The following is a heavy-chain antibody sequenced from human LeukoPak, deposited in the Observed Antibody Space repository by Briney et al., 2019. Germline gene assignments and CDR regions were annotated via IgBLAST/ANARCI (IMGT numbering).Heavy chain of an antibody. CDR1: GFTFSSYG. V-gene: IGHV3-30*02. CDR3: AKGGGVVAGRGLGWVDY. J-gene: IGHJ4*02. CDR2: IRYDGSNK. D-gene: IGHD6-19*01. Sequence: GGSLRLSCAASGFTFSSYGMHWVRQAPGKGLEWVAFIRYDGSNKYYADSVKGRFTISRDNSKNTLYLQMNSLRAEDTAVYYCAKGGGVVAGRGLGWVDYWGQGTLVTVSS.